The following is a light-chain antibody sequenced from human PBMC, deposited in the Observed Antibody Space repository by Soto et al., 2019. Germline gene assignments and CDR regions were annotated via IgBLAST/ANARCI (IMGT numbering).Light chain of an antibody. Sequence: PGTLSLSPGERATLSCRASQSVSSSYLAWYQQKPGQAPRLLIYGASSRATGIPDRFSGSGSGTDFTLTISRLEPEDFAVYYCQQYGSSPINFGQGTRLEIK. CDR1: QSVSSSY. V-gene: IGKV3-20*01. CDR2: GAS. CDR3: QQYGSSPIN. J-gene: IGKJ5*01.